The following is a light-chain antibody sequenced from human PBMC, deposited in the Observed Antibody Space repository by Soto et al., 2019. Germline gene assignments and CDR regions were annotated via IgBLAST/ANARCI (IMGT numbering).Light chain of an antibody. CDR3: QQYGDSQIT. CDR2: EAS. J-gene: IGKJ4*01. V-gene: IGKV3-20*01. Sequence: EIVMTQSPGTLSLSPGERATLSCRASQSVRRNWVAWYQQKPGQTPRLLIYEASRRISGIPDRFSGSGSGTDFTLTISRLEPEDFAVYYCQQYGDSQITFGGGTKVEIK. CDR1: QSVRRNW.